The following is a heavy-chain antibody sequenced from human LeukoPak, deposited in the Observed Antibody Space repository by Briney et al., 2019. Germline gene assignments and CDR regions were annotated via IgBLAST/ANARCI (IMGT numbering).Heavy chain of an antibody. J-gene: IGHJ4*02. CDR3: ARDSRYYDFWSGYLDY. CDR1: SGLISNYY. V-gene: IGHV4-4*07. D-gene: IGHD3-3*01. CDR2: ISTSGNT. Sequence: SETLSLTCSVSSGLISNYYWSWIRQPAGKGLEWIGRISTSGNTNYSPSLKSRVTMSVDTSNNQFFLNLRSVTAADTAVYYCARDSRYYDFWSGYLDYWGQGALVTVSS.